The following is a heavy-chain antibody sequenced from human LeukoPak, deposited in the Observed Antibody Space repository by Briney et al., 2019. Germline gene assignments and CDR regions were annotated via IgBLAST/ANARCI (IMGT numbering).Heavy chain of an antibody. D-gene: IGHD5-12*01. V-gene: IGHV3-43D*03. J-gene: IGHJ4*02. CDR3: AKDSGYDGGSFDY. CDR2: ISWDGGST. Sequence: GGSLRLSCAASGFTFDDYAMHWVRQAPGKGLEWVSLISWDGGSTYYADSVKGRFTISRDNSKNSLYLQMNSLRAEDTALYYCAKDSGYDGGSFDYWGQGTLVTVSS. CDR1: GFTFDDYA.